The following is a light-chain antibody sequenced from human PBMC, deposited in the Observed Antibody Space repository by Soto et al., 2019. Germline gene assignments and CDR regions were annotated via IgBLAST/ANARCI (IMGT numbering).Light chain of an antibody. CDR3: QQAYSFPIT. Sequence: DIQVTQSPSSVSASVGDRVTITCRAIPDIAGYLAWYQHKPGRTPELLIXAASRLQSGVPARFSGSGSGTDFTLSINSLQPEDFATYYCQQAYSFPITFGQGTRLEIK. CDR2: AAS. V-gene: IGKV1D-12*01. CDR1: PDIAGY. J-gene: IGKJ5*01.